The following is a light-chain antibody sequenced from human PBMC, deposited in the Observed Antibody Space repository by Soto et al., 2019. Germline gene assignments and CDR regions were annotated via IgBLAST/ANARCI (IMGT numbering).Light chain of an antibody. CDR2: AAS. CDR1: QRISSF. J-gene: IGKJ3*01. CDR3: QQSFTTPRT. V-gene: IGKV1-39*01. Sequence: DIQMTQSPSSLSASVGDRVTITCRTSQRISSFLNWYHHKPGKAPELLISAASSLQSGVPSRFSGSGSGTEFTLTISSLQPEDSATYYCQQSFTTPRTFGPGTNVDIK.